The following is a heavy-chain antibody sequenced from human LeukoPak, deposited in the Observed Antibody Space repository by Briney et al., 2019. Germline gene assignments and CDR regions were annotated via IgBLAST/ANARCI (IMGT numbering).Heavy chain of an antibody. CDR2: IYYSGST. CDR1: GGSISSSSYY. CDR3: ARVPKARFGELSDSKGAFDI. Sequence: SETLSLTCTVSGGSISSSSYYWGWIRQPPGKGLEWIGSIYYSGSTYYNPSLKSRVTISVDTSKNQFSLKLSSVTAADTAVYYCARVPKARFGELSDSKGAFDIWGQGTMVTVSP. J-gene: IGHJ3*02. D-gene: IGHD3-10*01. V-gene: IGHV4-39*01.